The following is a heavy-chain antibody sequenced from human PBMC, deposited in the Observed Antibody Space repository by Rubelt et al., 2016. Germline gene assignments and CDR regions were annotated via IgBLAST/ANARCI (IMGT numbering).Heavy chain of an antibody. CDR2: INHSGST. CDR1: GGSFSGYY. V-gene: IGHV4-34*01. J-gene: IGHJ3*02. CDR3: ARPSYYDFWSGYSLGAFDI. Sequence: QVQLQQWGAGLLKPSETLSLTCAVYGGSFSGYYWSWIRQPPGKGLEWIGEINHSGSTNYNPSLKSGVTRAVDTSKNQFSLKLSSWTAADTAVYYCARPSYYDFWSGYSLGAFDIWGQGTMVTVSS. D-gene: IGHD3-3*01.